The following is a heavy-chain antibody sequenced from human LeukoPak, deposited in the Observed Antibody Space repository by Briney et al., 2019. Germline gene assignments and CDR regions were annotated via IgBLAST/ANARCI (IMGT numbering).Heavy chain of an antibody. Sequence: GGSLRLSCAASGFTFSIYAMSWVRQAPGKGLEWVSAISGSGGSTYYADSVKGRFTISRDNSEDTLYLQMNSLRAEDTAVYYCAKVGRKIVVVTAKGGIDYWGQGTLVTVSS. D-gene: IGHD2-21*02. V-gene: IGHV3-23*01. CDR3: AKVGRKIVVVTAKGGIDY. CDR2: ISGSGGST. CDR1: GFTFSIYA. J-gene: IGHJ4*02.